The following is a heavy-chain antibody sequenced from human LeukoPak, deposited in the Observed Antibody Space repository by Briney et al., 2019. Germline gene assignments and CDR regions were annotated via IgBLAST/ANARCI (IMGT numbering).Heavy chain of an antibody. CDR3: ARDPYSGSFYGDD. CDR2: IYSGGSI. J-gene: IGHJ4*02. CDR1: GLTVRSNY. Sequence: GGSLRLSCAASGLTVRSNYMSLVRQAPGKGLEWVSVIYSGGSIYYADFVKGRFTISRDNSKNTLYLQVNSLRVEDTAVYYCARDPYSGSFYGDDWGQGTLVTVSS. V-gene: IGHV3-53*01. D-gene: IGHD1-26*01.